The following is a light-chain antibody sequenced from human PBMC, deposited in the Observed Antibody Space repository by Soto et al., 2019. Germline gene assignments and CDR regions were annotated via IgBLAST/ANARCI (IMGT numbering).Light chain of an antibody. Sequence: EVVLTQSPVTLSLSPGERATLSCRASQSFRGLLAWYQQKPGQAPRLLIYDAYNRATGILPRFSGSGSGTDFTLTITSLEPEDSAVYYCQQRHMWPITFGQGTRLESK. CDR1: QSFRGL. CDR2: DAY. J-gene: IGKJ5*01. V-gene: IGKV3-11*01. CDR3: QQRHMWPIT.